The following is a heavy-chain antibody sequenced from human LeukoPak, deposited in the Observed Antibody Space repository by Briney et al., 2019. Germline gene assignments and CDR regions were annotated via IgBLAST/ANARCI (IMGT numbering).Heavy chain of an antibody. Sequence: SETLSLTCTVPGGSIISSSYYWVWIRQPPGKGLEWIGNIYYGGSTDYSPSLKSRVTMSIDTSKNQFSLNLSSATAADTAVYYCARRPFNRGLNYFKYWGQGTLVTVSS. CDR1: GGSIISSSYY. CDR3: ARRPFNRGLNYFKY. CDR2: IYYGGST. V-gene: IGHV4-39*01. J-gene: IGHJ4*02. D-gene: IGHD1-14*01.